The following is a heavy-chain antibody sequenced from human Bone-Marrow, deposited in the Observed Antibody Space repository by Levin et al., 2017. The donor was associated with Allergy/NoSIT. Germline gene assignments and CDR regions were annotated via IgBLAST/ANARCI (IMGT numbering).Heavy chain of an antibody. Sequence: QTGGSLRLSCAASGFTFSTYWMHWVRQAPGKGLVWVSRINTDGTTTNYAGSVKGRFTISRDNARNTLYLQMNSLRAEDTAMYYCLTGVPPGGPPYWGQGTLVTVSS. CDR3: LTGVPPGGPPY. CDR1: GFTFSTYW. CDR2: INTDGTTT. J-gene: IGHJ4*02. D-gene: IGHD2-15*01. V-gene: IGHV3-74*01.